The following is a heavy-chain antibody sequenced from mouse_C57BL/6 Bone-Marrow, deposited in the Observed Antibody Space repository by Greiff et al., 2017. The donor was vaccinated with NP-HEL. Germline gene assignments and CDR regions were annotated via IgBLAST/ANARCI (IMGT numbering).Heavy chain of an antibody. J-gene: IGHJ1*03. D-gene: IGHD2-1*01. CDR2: INPNYGTT. CDR1: GYSFTDYN. CDR3: ATYGNYQDWYFDV. V-gene: IGHV1-39*01. Sequence: VQLQQSGPELVKPGASVKISCKASGYSFTDYNMNWVKQSNGKSLEWIGVINPNYGTTSYNQKFKGKATLTVDQSSSTAYMQLNSLTSEDSAVYHCATYGNYQDWYFDVWGTGTTVTVSS.